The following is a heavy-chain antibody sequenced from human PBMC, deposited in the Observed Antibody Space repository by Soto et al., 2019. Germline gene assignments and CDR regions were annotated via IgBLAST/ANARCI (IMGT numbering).Heavy chain of an antibody. Sequence: SETLSLTCSVSGASMSSGTHPWAWFRQPPGKGLEWIGTIYYNGTTYDNPSLKSRITISADPSKNQFSLILTSVTAADAAVYNCARHQSYDISIFSDWGQGALVTVSS. D-gene: IGHD3-3*02. CDR3: ARHQSYDISIFSD. V-gene: IGHV4-39*01. CDR1: GASMSSGTHP. J-gene: IGHJ4*02. CDR2: IYYNGTT.